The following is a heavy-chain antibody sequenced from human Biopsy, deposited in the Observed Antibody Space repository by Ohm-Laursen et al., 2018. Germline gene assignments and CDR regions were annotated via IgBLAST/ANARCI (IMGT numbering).Heavy chain of an antibody. Sequence: SQTLSLTCTVSVDSISSYYWSWIRQPPAKGLEWIGYVHYTGSTDYYPSLQSRVTISVDTSKNHFSLRLQSVTPAATAIYYCARDRGFYSDRTVPGYFDLWGRGTLVPVSS. V-gene: IGHV4-59*01. J-gene: IGHJ2*01. CDR3: ARDRGFYSDRTVPGYFDL. CDR2: VHYTGST. CDR1: VDSISSYY. D-gene: IGHD3-22*01.